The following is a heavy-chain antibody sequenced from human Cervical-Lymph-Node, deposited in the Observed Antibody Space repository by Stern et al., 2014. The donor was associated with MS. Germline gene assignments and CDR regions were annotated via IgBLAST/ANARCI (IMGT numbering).Heavy chain of an antibody. CDR2: ICHSGAS. V-gene: IGHV4-4*02. CDR1: GGSVSSTNW. J-gene: IGHJ2*01. CDR3: ARERQQYCNSEGCSYWYFDL. D-gene: IGHD2/OR15-2a*01. Sequence: QVQLQESGPGLVKPSGTLSLTCAVSGGSVSSTNWWSWVRQSPGKGLEWIGNICHSGASNYRPSLRSRVSISLDNSKNHLSLHLTSVTAADTAVYYCARERQQYCNSEGCSYWYFDLWGRGTLVTVSS.